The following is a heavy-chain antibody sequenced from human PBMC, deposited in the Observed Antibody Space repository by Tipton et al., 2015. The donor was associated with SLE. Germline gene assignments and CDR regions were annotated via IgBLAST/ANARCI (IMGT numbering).Heavy chain of an antibody. V-gene: IGHV4-38-2*02. Sequence: TLSLTCTVSGYSISSGYYWGWIRQPPGKGLEWIGSLYHIGSTYYNPSLKSRVTISVDTSKKHFSLKMTSVTAADTAVYYCARVDSTDWWSDPWGQGTLVTVSS. CDR1: GYSISSGYY. D-gene: IGHD2-2*01. CDR3: ARVDSTDWWSDP. CDR2: LYHIGST. J-gene: IGHJ5*02.